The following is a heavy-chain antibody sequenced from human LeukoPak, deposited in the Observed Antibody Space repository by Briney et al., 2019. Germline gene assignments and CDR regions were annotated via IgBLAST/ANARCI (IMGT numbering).Heavy chain of an antibody. D-gene: IGHD6-19*01. J-gene: IGHJ5*02. CDR1: GFTFSSYA. Sequence: PGGSLRLSCAASGFTFSSYAMSWVRQAPGKGLEWVSAISGSGGSTYYADSVKGRFTISRDNSKNTLYLQMNNLRAEDTAVYDCAKVQPGIAVAEYNWFDPWGQGTLVTVSS. CDR2: ISGSGGST. V-gene: IGHV3-23*01. CDR3: AKVQPGIAVAEYNWFDP.